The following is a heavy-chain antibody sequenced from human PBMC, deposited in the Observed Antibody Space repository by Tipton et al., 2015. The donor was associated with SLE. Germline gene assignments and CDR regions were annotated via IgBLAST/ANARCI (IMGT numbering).Heavy chain of an antibody. Sequence: TLSLTCTVSGGSISSYYWSWIRQPPGKGLEWIGYIYYSGSTNYNPSLKSRVTISVDTSKNQFSLKLGSVTAADTAVYYCASRGRRRHGMDVWGQGTTVTVSS. J-gene: IGHJ6*02. CDR2: IYYSGST. V-gene: IGHV4-59*01. CDR1: GGSISSYY. CDR3: ASRGRRRHGMDV. D-gene: IGHD3-10*01.